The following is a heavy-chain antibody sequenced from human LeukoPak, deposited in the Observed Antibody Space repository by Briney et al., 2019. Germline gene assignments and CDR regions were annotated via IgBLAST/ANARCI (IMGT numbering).Heavy chain of an antibody. J-gene: IGHJ3*02. CDR1: GGTFSSYA. Sequence: SVKVSCKASGGTFSSYAISWVRQAPGQGLEWMGRIIPIFGTANYAQKFQGRVMITTDESTSTAYMELSSLRSEDTAVYYCARGGAPGAFDIGGQGTMVTVSS. V-gene: IGHV1-69*05. CDR2: IIPIFGTA. CDR3: ARGGAPGAFDI.